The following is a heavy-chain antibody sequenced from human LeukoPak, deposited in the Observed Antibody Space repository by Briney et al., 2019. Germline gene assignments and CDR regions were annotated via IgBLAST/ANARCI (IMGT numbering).Heavy chain of an antibody. Sequence: PGGSLRLSCAASGFTFDDYATHWVRQAPGKGLEWVSGISWNSGSIGYADSVKGRFTISRDNAKNSLYLQMNSLRAEDTALYYCAKDNSSGWYYFDYWGQGTLVAVSS. CDR1: GFTFDDYA. D-gene: IGHD6-19*01. J-gene: IGHJ4*02. V-gene: IGHV3-9*01. CDR3: AKDNSSGWYYFDY. CDR2: ISWNSGSI.